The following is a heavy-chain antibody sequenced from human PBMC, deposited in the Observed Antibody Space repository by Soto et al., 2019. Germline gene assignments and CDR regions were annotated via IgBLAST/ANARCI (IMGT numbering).Heavy chain of an antibody. V-gene: IGHV4-59*08. CDR3: ARHSNRNYGLYYFDY. CDR1: GGSVSSYY. Sequence: SETLSLTCTVSGGSVSSYYWSWIRQSPEKGQEWIGYIYYSGSTKYKHSIKSRITISVDASKNQFSLKVSSATAADTAVYYCARHSNRNYGLYYFDYWGLGALVTVSS. CDR2: IYYSGST. J-gene: IGHJ4*02. D-gene: IGHD4-4*01.